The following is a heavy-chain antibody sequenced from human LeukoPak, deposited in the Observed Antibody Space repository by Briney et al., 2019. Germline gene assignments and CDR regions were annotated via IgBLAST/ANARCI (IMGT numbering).Heavy chain of an antibody. Sequence: SETLSLTCTVSGGSISSYYWSWIRQPPGKGLEWIGDIYYSGSTNYNPYLKSRVTISLDTSKNQFSLKLSSVTAADTAVYYCARQSGYDYVWGSFKPTWFDPWGQGTLVTVSS. J-gene: IGHJ5*02. D-gene: IGHD3-16*01. V-gene: IGHV4-59*08. CDR2: IYYSGST. CDR1: GGSISSYY. CDR3: ARQSGYDYVWGSFKPTWFDP.